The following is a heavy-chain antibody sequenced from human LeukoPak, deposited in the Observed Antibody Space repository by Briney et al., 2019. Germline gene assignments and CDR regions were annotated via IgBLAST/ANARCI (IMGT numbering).Heavy chain of an antibody. V-gene: IGHV1-46*01. J-gene: IGHJ2*01. CDR1: GYTFTSYD. Sequence: GASVKASCKASGYTFTSYDMHWVRQAPGQGREWMGIINPSGGSTSYAQEFQGRVTMTRDTSTSTVYMELSSLRSEDTAVYYCARRGCSSTSCYLDLWGRGTLVTVSS. CDR2: INPSGGST. CDR3: ARRGCSSTSCYLDL. D-gene: IGHD2-2*01.